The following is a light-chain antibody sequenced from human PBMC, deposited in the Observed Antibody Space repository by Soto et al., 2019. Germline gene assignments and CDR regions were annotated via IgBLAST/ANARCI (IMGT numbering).Light chain of an antibody. CDR3: QQYDNLLT. Sequence: DIQMTQSPSSLSASVGDRVTITCQASQDISIYLNWYQQKPGKAPKLLIYDASNLETGVPSRFSGSGSGTDFTFTISSLQPEDIATYYCQQYDNLLTFGGGTKVDIK. J-gene: IGKJ4*01. CDR1: QDISIY. V-gene: IGKV1-33*01. CDR2: DAS.